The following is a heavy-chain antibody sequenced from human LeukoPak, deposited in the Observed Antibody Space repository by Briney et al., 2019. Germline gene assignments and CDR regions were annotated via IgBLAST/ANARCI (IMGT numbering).Heavy chain of an antibody. CDR2: ISAYNGNT. D-gene: IGHD2-2*02. J-gene: IGHJ4*02. V-gene: IGHV1-18*01. CDR3: ARVQPLLYPFDY. Sequence: ASVKVSCKASGYTLTSYGISWVRQAPGQGLEWMGWISAYNGNTNYAQKLQGRVTMTTDTSTSTAYMELRSLRSDDTAVYYCARVQPLLYPFDYWGQGTLVTVSS. CDR1: GYTLTSYG.